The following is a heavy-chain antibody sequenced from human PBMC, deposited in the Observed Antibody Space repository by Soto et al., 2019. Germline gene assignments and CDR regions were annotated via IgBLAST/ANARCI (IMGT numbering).Heavy chain of an antibody. V-gene: IGHV3-23*01. CDR2: ISSRGDRT. D-gene: IGHD2-21*02. CDR3: AKDQTDVTLFDY. CDR1: GFIFSRYA. J-gene: IGHJ4*02. Sequence: GGSLRLSCVGSGFIFSRYAMNWVRQAPGKGLEWVSIISSRGDRTSYAEFVRGRFTISRDNSRNTLYLQVNSLRAEDTAVYYCAKDQTDVTLFDYWGQGTLVTVSS.